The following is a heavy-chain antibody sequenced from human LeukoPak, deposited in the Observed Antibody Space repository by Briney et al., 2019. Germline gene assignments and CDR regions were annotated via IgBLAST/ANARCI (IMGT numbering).Heavy chain of an antibody. CDR3: ARARLGELSTDY. CDR1: GYTFTGYY. J-gene: IGHJ4*02. CDR2: INPNSGGT. Sequence: ASVKVSCKAYGYTFTGYYMHWVRQAPGQGLEWMGWINPNSGGTNYAQKFQGRVTMTRDTSISTAYMELSRLRSDDTAVYYCARARLGELSTDYWGQGTLVTVSS. D-gene: IGHD3-16*02. V-gene: IGHV1-2*02.